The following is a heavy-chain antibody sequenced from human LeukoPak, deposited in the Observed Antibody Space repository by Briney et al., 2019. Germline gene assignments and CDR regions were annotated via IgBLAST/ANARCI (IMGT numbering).Heavy chain of an antibody. V-gene: IGHV3-74*01. CDR1: GFTFITYW. D-gene: IGHD6-19*01. CDR3: ARPSVAGPYFDF. J-gene: IGHJ4*02. CDR2: INNAGSNR. Sequence: GGSLRLYCAASGFTFITYWMQWVRQAPGKGLVWGSRINNAGSNRNYADSVRGRFTISRDNAKNTLYLQMTSLRAEGPAVYYCARPSVAGPYFDFWGQGTVVTVSS.